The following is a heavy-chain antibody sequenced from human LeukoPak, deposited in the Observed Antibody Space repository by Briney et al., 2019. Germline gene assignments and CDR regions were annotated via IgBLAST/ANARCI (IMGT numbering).Heavy chain of an antibody. D-gene: IGHD1-26*01. CDR3: ARRATLTYYAMDV. CDR1: GFTFSSYA. Sequence: PGRSLRLSCAASGFTFSSYAMHWVRQAPGKGLKWVAVISYDGSNKHYADSVEGRFTISRDNSKNTLDLQMISLRAEDTAVYHCARRATLTYYAMDVWGQGTTVTVSS. V-gene: IGHV3-30-3*01. J-gene: IGHJ6*02. CDR2: ISYDGSNK.